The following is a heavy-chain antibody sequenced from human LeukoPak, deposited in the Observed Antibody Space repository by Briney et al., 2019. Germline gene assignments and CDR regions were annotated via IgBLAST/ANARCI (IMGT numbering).Heavy chain of an antibody. CDR3: ARLFGSSTTHFEY. CDR2: IYPGDSDT. V-gene: IGHV5-51*01. J-gene: IGHJ4*02. Sequence: GESLKISCKRSRYSFTTYWIAWVRQMPGKGLEWMGIIYPGDSDTRYSPTFQGQVTLSADKSISTAYLQWSSLKASDTAMYYCARLFGSSTTHFEYWGQGTLVTVSS. CDR1: RYSFTTYW. D-gene: IGHD3-10*01.